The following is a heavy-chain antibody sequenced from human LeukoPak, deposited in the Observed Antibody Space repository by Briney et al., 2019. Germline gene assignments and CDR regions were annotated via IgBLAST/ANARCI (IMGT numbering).Heavy chain of an antibody. CDR2: IHTSGST. J-gene: IGHJ3*02. CDR1: GYSISSGYY. CDR3: ARAWDI. Sequence: SETLSLTCAVSGYSISSGYYWGWIRQPPGEGLEWIGRIHTSGSTNYNPSLKSRVTISVDTSKNQFSLKLSSVTAADTAMYYCARAWDIWGQGTMVTVSS. V-gene: IGHV4-38-2*01.